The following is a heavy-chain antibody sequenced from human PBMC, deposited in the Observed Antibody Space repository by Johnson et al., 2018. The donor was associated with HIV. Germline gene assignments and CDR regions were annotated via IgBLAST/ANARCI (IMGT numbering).Heavy chain of an antibody. CDR1: GFTFDDYG. CDR3: ARVGASRFDAFHV. V-gene: IGHV3-20*04. Sequence: VQLVESGGRVVRPGGSLRLSCVASGFTFDDYGMSWVRQAPGKGLEWVSGIHWNGGSTGYAESVKGRFTIYRDNAKNSLYLQMNSLRAEDTAVYYCARVGASRFDAFHVWGQGTMVTVSS. CDR2: IHWNGGST. D-gene: IGHD3-16*01. J-gene: IGHJ3*01.